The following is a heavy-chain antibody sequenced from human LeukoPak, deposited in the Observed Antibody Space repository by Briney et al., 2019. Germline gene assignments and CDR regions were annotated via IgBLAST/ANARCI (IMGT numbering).Heavy chain of an antibody. D-gene: IGHD6-19*01. J-gene: IGHJ3*02. V-gene: IGHV4-31*03. CDR2: IYYSGSS. Sequence: SETLSLTCTVSGGSIISGGYYWSWVRQHPGKGLEWIGYIYYSGSSYYNPSLESRVTMSVDTSKSQFSLNLSSLTAADTAVYYCARAPPIIAVAGSAFDIWGQGTMVIVSS. CDR1: GGSIISGGYY. CDR3: ARAPPIIAVAGSAFDI.